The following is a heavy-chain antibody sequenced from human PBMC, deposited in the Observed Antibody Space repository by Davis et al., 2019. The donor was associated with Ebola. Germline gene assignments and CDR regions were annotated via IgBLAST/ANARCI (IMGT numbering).Heavy chain of an antibody. V-gene: IGHV3-7*01. Sequence: GESLKISCAASGFTFSSYWMSWVRQAPGKGLEWVANIKQDGSEKYYVDSVKGRFTISRDNAKNSLYLQMNSLRAEDTAVYYCARADYYGSGSYIGGYYYGMDVWGQGTTVTVSS. CDR3: ARADYYGSGSYIGGYYYGMDV. D-gene: IGHD3-10*01. CDR2: IKQDGSEK. J-gene: IGHJ6*02. CDR1: GFTFSSYW.